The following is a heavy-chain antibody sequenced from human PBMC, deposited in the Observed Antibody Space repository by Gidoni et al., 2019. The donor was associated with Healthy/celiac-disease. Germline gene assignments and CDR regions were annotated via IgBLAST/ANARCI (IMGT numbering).Heavy chain of an antibody. J-gene: IGHJ4*02. CDR2: IYSGGST. D-gene: IGHD2-15*01. CDR3: ARDLLAANDY. Sequence: EGQLVETGGSLIQPGGSLTPSCAPAGFTVSSNDMSWVRQAPGKGRGWVSVIYSGGSTYYADSVKGRFTISRDNSKNTLYLQMNSLRAEDTAVYYCARDLLAANDYWGQGTLVTVSS. V-gene: IGHV3-53*02. CDR1: GFTVSSND.